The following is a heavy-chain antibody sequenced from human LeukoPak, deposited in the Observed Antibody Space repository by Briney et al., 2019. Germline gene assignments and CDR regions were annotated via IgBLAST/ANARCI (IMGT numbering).Heavy chain of an antibody. CDR2: INHSGST. J-gene: IGHJ4*02. Sequence: PSETLSLTCAVYGGSFSGYYWSWIRQPPGKGLERIGEINHSGSTTYNPSLKSRVTISVDTSKNQFSLKLSSVPAADTAVYYCARGHWNGFDYWGQGTLVTVSS. V-gene: IGHV4-34*01. CDR3: ARGHWNGFDY. CDR1: GGSFSGYY. D-gene: IGHD1-1*01.